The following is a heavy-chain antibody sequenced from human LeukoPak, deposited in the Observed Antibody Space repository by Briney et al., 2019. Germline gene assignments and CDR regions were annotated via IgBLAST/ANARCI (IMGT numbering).Heavy chain of an antibody. V-gene: IGHV3-11*01. D-gene: IGHD3-16*01. CDR3: ARDGGHYHSENHYDVNY. J-gene: IGHJ4*02. CDR1: GFRFSDYY. Sequence: PGGSLRLSCAASGFRFSDYYMSWIRQAPGKGLEWISYISGSGDNIYYAGPVQGRFTISRDNSKNSLFLQLSSLTPEDTAVYYCARDGGHYHSENHYDVNYWGRGTLVTVSS. CDR2: ISGSGDNI.